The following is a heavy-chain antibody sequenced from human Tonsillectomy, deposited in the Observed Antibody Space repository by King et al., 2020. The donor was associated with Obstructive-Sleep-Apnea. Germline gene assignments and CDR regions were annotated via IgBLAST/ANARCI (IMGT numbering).Heavy chain of an antibody. D-gene: IGHD6-19*01. CDR3: ARVWSIGWTDDY. J-gene: IGHJ4*02. Sequence: QLVQSGGGLVQPGGSLRLSCAASGYIFSSYSIDWVRQAPGKGLEWISYISSSSSTIYYADSVKGRFTVSRDNAKNSVYLQMNSLRAEDTAVYYCARVWSIGWTDDYWGQGSLVTASS. CDR2: ISSSSSTI. CDR1: GYIFSSYS. V-gene: IGHV3-48*04.